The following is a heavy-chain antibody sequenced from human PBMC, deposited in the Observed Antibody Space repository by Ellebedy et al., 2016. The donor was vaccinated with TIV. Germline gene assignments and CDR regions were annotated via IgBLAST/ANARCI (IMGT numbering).Heavy chain of an antibody. CDR3: ARQSGAAAGFLDY. CDR1: GFTFGDHY. CDR2: INNNANSYTK. V-gene: IGHV3-72*01. J-gene: IGHJ4*02. D-gene: IGHD6-13*01. Sequence: GESLKISCVVSGFTFGDHYMDWVRQAPGKGLEWVGRINNNANSYTKDYAASVKGRFTISRDDSKNSLYLQMNSLQTEDTAVYYCARQSGAAAGFLDYWGQGTLVTVSS.